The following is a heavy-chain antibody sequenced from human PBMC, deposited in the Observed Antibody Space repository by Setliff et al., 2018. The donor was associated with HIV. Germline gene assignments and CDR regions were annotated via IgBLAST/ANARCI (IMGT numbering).Heavy chain of an antibody. Sequence: SETLSLTCTVSGGSISNFYWSWIRQPPGKGLEWIGYIYTSGSTSYNPSLRSRVTISLDTSKNRFSLKLNSVTAADTAVYYCARHPDSGFYEGEYYYYGMDVWGQGTTVTVSS. CDR3: ARHPDSGFYEGEYYYYGMDV. J-gene: IGHJ6*02. V-gene: IGHV4-4*09. D-gene: IGHD3-22*01. CDR2: IYTSGST. CDR1: GGSISNFY.